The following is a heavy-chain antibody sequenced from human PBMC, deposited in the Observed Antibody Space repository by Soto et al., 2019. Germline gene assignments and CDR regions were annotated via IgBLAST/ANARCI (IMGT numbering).Heavy chain of an antibody. CDR1: GFTFSAYW. Sequence: GGSLRLSCAVSGFTFSAYWMHWVRQVPGKGLTWVSRISDDGSTATYADSVKGRFVISRDNAKNSLYLEMNTLRVDDFGLYYCARGPRVSSTGTGAHWGRGNLVTVSS. CDR2: ISDDGSTA. D-gene: IGHD1-1*01. J-gene: IGHJ4*02. V-gene: IGHV3-74*01. CDR3: ARGPRVSSTGTGAH.